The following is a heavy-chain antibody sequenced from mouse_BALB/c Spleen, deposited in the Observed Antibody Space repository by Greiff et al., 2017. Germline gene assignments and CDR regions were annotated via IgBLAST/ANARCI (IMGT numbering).Heavy chain of an antibody. V-gene: IGHV1-80*01. Sequence: VQGVESGAELVRPGSSVKISCKASGYAFSSYWMNWVKQRPGQGLEWIGQIYPGDGDPTYNGKFKGKATLTADKSSSTAYMQLSSLTSEDAAVYFCARSYGDYWGQGTTLTVSS. CDR3: ARSYGDY. CDR2: IYPGDGDP. CDR1: GYAFSSYW. D-gene: IGHD1-1*02. J-gene: IGHJ2*01.